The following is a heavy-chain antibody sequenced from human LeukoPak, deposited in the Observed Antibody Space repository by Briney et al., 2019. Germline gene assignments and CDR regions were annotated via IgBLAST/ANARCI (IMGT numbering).Heavy chain of an antibody. CDR1: GYTFTSYG. Sequence: ASVKVSCQASGYTFTSYGISWVRQAPGQGLEWMGWISAYNGNTNYAQKLQGRVTMTTDTSTSTAYMELRSLRSDDTAVYYCARDRVFGGSYYWVYWGQGTLVTVSS. CDR2: ISAYNGNT. V-gene: IGHV1-18*01. J-gene: IGHJ4*02. D-gene: IGHD3-10*01. CDR3: ARDRVFGGSYYWVY.